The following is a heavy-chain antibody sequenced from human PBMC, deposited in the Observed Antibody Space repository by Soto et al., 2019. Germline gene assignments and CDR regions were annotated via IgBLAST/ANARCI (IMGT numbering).Heavy chain of an antibody. Sequence: SETLSLTCTVSGGSISSGGYYWSWIRQHPGKGLEWIGYIYYSGSTYYNPSLKSRVTISVDTSKNQFSLKLSSVTAADTAVYYCARKCSSTSCYIQGFDYWGQGTLVTVSS. CDR3: ARKCSSTSCYIQGFDY. J-gene: IGHJ4*02. D-gene: IGHD2-2*01. CDR1: GGSISSGGYY. CDR2: IYYSGST. V-gene: IGHV4-31*03.